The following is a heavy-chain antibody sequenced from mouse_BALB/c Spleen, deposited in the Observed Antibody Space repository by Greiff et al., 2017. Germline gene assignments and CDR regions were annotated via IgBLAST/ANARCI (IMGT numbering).Heavy chain of an antibody. CDR2: INPGSGGT. D-gene: IGHD2-3*01. V-gene: IGHV1-54*03. CDR1: GYAFTNYL. Sequence: QVQLKESGAELVRPGTSVKVSCKASGYAFTNYLIEWVKQRPGQGLEWIGVINPGSGGTNYNEKFKGKATLTADKSSSTAYMQLSSLTSDDSAVYFCARDGYHQAMDYWGQGTSVTVSS. CDR3: ARDGYHQAMDY. J-gene: IGHJ4*01.